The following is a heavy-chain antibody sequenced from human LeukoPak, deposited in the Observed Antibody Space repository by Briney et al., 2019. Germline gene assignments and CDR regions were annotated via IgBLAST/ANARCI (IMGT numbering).Heavy chain of an antibody. J-gene: IGHJ3*02. CDR2: IYSTGGT. V-gene: IGHV4-4*07. Sequence: SETLSLTCTVSGGSISSYSWNWIRQSAGKRLEWIGRIYSTGGTDYNPSLKSRVTMSVDTSKNQFSLKLSSVTAADTAVYFCARGALPSAFDIWGQGTMVTVSS. CDR1: GGSISSYS. CDR3: ARGALPSAFDI.